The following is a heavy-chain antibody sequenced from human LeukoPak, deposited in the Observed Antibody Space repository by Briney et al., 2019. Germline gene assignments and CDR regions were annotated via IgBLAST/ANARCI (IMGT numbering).Heavy chain of an antibody. CDR1: GGSISSYY. D-gene: IGHD2-21*01. CDR3: ARHAAYIYYGMDV. J-gene: IGHJ6*02. Sequence: SETLSLTCTVSGGSISSYYWSWIRQPPGKGLEWIGYIYYSGSTNYNPSLKSRVTISVDTSKNQFPLKLSSVTAADTAVYYCARHAAYIYYGMDVWGQGTTVTVSS. V-gene: IGHV4-59*08. CDR2: IYYSGST.